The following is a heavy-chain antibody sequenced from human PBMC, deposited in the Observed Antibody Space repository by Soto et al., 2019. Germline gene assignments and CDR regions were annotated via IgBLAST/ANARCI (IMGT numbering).Heavy chain of an antibody. Sequence: GGSLRLSCAASGFTFSSYAMHWVRQAPGKGLEWVAVISYGGSNEYYLDSVKGRFTISRDNSKSTLYLQMNSLRAEDTAVYYCANAQGYNYGFIDYWGQGTLVTVSS. CDR2: ISYGGSNE. D-gene: IGHD5-18*01. V-gene: IGHV3-30*04. CDR1: GFTFSSYA. CDR3: ANAQGYNYGFIDY. J-gene: IGHJ4*02.